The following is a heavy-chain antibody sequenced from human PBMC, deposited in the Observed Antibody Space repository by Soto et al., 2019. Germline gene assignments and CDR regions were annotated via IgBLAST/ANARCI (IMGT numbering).Heavy chain of an antibody. CDR2: IWYDGRSK. CDR1: GFTFSSYG. CDR3: ARGNYDRSGYPDY. V-gene: IGHV3-33*01. J-gene: IGHJ4*02. D-gene: IGHD3-22*01. Sequence: QVQLVESGGGVVQPGRSLRLSCAASGFTFSSYGMHWVRQAPGKGLEWVAVIWYDGRSKYYADSVNGRFTISRDNSKNTLYLEMISLRAEDTAVYYCARGNYDRSGYPDYWGQGTLVTVSS.